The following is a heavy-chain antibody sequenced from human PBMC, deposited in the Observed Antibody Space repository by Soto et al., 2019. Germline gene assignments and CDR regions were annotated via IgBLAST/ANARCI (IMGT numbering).Heavy chain of an antibody. Sequence: QVQLVQSGAEVKKPGSSVKVSCKASGGTFSSYTISWVRQAPGQGLEWMGRFVPILGLAHYAQKFQGRVTITADKSTSTAYMELSSLRSDDTAVYYCARDVGSGVDPWGQGTLVTVFS. D-gene: IGHD3-10*01. V-gene: IGHV1-69*08. J-gene: IGHJ5*02. CDR1: GGTFSSYT. CDR2: FVPILGLA. CDR3: ARDVGSGVDP.